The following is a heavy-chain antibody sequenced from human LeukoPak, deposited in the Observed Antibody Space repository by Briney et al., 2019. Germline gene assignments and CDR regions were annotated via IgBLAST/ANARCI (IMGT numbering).Heavy chain of an antibody. Sequence: GGSLRLSCAASGFTFSGYYMSWVRQAPGKGLEWVANINQDGSAKYFVDSVKGRFTISRDNAKNSMYLQMNSLRAEDTAVYYCARWEIRATAHKLDYWGQGTLVTVSS. J-gene: IGHJ4*02. CDR2: INQDGSAK. CDR1: GFTFSGYY. D-gene: IGHD1-1*01. CDR3: ARWEIRATAHKLDY. V-gene: IGHV3-7*01.